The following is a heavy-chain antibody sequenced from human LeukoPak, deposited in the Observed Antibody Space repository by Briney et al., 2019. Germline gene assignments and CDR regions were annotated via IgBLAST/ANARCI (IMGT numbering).Heavy chain of an antibody. D-gene: IGHD3-22*01. J-gene: IGHJ4*02. CDR2: INPNSGGT. CDR3: ARDRKYYDSSGYYYDY. Sequence: GASVKVSCKASGYTFTGYYMHWVRQAPGQGLEWMGWINPNSGGTNYAQKFQGRVTMTRDTSISTAYMELSRLRSDDTAVYYCARDRKYYDSSGYYYDYWGQGTLVTVSS. V-gene: IGHV1-2*02. CDR1: GYTFTGYY.